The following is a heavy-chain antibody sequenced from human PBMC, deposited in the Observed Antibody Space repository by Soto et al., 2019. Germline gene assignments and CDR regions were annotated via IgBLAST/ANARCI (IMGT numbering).Heavy chain of an antibody. CDR1: GGSVIRGAHS. J-gene: IGHJ4*02. D-gene: IGHD2-15*01. Sequence: SLTCTVSGGSVIRGAHSWSWIRQPPGKGLESIGYIYHSGSTYYNPSLKSRVTLSVDRSKNQFSLRLSSVTAADTAVYYCARGLLAVNLQWYFDYWGQGTLVTVSS. CDR3: ARGLLAVNLQWYFDY. CDR2: IYHSGST. V-gene: IGHV4-30-2*01.